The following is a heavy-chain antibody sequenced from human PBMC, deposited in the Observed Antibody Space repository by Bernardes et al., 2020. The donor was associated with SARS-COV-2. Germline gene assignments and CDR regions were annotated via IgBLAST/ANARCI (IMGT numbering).Heavy chain of an antibody. CDR1: GGSISSYY. CDR3: ARAPPGYSSSWYKFGHYYYYMDV. Sequence: SETLSLTCTVSGGSISSYYWSWIRQPPGKGLEWIGYIYYSGSTNYNPSLKSRVTISVDTSKNQFSLKLSSVTAADTAVYYCARAPPGYSSSWYKFGHYYYYMDVWGKGTTVTVSS. V-gene: IGHV4-59*01. D-gene: IGHD6-13*01. CDR2: IYYSGST. J-gene: IGHJ6*03.